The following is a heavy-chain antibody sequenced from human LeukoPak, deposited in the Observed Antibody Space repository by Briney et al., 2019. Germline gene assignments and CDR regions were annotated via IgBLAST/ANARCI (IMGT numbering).Heavy chain of an antibody. V-gene: IGHV4-61*01. Sequence: PSETLSLTCTVSGGSVSSGSYYWSWIRQPPGRGLEWIGYIYYSGSTNYNPSLKSRVTISVDTSKNQFSLKLSSVTAADTAVYYCASLRSDSSGYYNLRIDYWGQGTLVTVSS. D-gene: IGHD3-22*01. J-gene: IGHJ4*02. CDR1: GGSVSSGSYY. CDR3: ASLRSDSSGYYNLRIDY. CDR2: IYYSGST.